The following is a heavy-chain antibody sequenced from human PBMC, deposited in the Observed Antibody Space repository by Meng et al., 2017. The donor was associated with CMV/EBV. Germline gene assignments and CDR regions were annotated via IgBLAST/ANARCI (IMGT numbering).Heavy chain of an antibody. V-gene: IGHV3-21*01. CDR1: GFTFSSYS. CDR3: ARTKQLVRFDY. D-gene: IGHD6-13*01. CDR2: ISSSSSYI. J-gene: IGHJ4*02. Sequence: GGSLRLSCAASGFTFSSYSMNWVRQAPGKGLEWVSSISSSSSYIYYADSVKGRFTISRDNAKNSLYLQMNSLRAEDMAVYYCARTKQLVRFDYWGQGTLVTVSS.